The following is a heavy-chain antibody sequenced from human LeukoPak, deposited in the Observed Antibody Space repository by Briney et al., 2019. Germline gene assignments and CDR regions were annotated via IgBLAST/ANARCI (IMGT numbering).Heavy chain of an antibody. V-gene: IGHV5-51*01. D-gene: IGHD3-22*01. CDR1: GYSFTSYW. J-gene: IGHJ5*02. CDR3: ARHSRYYYDSSGYYSGFDP. Sequence: GESLKISCKGSGYSFTSYWIGWVRQMPGKGLEWMGIIYPGDSDTRYSPSFQGQVTISADKSISTAYLQWSSLKASDTAMYYCARHSRYYYDSSGYYSGFDPWGQGTLVTVSS. CDR2: IYPGDSDT.